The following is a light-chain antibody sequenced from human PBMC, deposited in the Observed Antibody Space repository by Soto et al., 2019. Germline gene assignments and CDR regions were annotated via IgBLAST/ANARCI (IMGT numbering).Light chain of an antibody. V-gene: IGLV1-44*01. Sequence: QSVLTQPPSASGTPGQRVTISCSGSSSNIGSNTVNWYQQLPGTAPKHLIFSNNQRPSGVPARFSGSKSGTSASLAISGLQPEDEADYYCAAWDDSLSWVFGGGTKLTVL. CDR3: AAWDDSLSWV. CDR1: SSNIGSNT. CDR2: SNN. J-gene: IGLJ3*02.